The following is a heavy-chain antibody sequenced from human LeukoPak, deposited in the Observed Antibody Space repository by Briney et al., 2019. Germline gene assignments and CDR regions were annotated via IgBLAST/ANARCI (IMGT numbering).Heavy chain of an antibody. J-gene: IGHJ4*01. Sequence: GGSLRLSCAASVFTFSDYYMSWIRQAPGKGLEWVSYISSSSSYTNYADSVKGRSTISRDNAKNSLYLQMNSLRTEDAAVYYCLRGDVRDYWGHGTLVTVSS. V-gene: IGHV3-11*06. D-gene: IGHD2-21*01. CDR2: ISSSSSYT. CDR1: VFTFSDYY. CDR3: LRGDVRDY.